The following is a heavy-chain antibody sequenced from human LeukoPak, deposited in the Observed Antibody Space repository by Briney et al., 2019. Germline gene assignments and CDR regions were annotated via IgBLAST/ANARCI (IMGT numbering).Heavy chain of an antibody. CDR2: ISYDGSNK. CDR1: GFSISTHW. CDR3: VRGSDIDG. Sequence: PGGSLRLSCAASGFSISTHWMLRVRQAPGKGLEWVAVISYDGSNKYYADSVKGRFTISRDNSKNTLYLQMDSLRAEDTAVYYGVRGSDIDGWGQGILVTVSS. D-gene: IGHD2-15*01. J-gene: IGHJ4*02. V-gene: IGHV3-30-3*01.